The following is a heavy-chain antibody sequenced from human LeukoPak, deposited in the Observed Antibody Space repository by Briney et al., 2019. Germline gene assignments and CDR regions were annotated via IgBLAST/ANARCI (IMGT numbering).Heavy chain of an antibody. V-gene: IGHV3-48*04. J-gene: IGHJ6*02. CDR1: GFTFSSYS. Sequence: GGSPRLSCAASGFTFSSYSMNWVRRAPGKGLEWVSYISSSSSTIYYADSVKGRFTISRDNAKNSLYLQMNSLRAEDTAVYYCARESPTVTTYYYGMDVWGQGTTVTVSS. CDR2: ISSSSSTI. D-gene: IGHD4-17*01. CDR3: ARESPTVTTYYYGMDV.